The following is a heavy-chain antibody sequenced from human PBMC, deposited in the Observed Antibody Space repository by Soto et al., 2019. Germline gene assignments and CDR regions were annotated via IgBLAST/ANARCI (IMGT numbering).Heavy chain of an antibody. Sequence: SVKVSCKASGYTFTSYGISWVRQATGQGLEWMGWISAYNGNTNYAQKLQGRVTMTTDTSTSTAYMELRSLRSDDTAVYYCARSNRFLEWLYFDYWGQGTLVTVSS. V-gene: IGHV1-18*01. J-gene: IGHJ4*02. CDR1: GYTFTSYG. CDR3: ARSNRFLEWLYFDY. CDR2: ISAYNGNT. D-gene: IGHD3-3*01.